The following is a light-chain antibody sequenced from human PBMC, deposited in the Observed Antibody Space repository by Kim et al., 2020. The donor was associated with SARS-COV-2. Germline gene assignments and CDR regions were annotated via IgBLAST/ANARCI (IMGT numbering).Light chain of an antibody. CDR2: GAS. CDR1: QSVSSSY. J-gene: IGKJ4*01. CDR3: QQYGRSPLN. V-gene: IGKV3-20*01. Sequence: SPGERATLSCRASQSVSSSYIAWYQQKPGQAPRLLIYGASTRATGIPDRFSGSGSGTDFTLTISRLEPEDFAVYYCQQYGRSPLNFGGGTKVEIK.